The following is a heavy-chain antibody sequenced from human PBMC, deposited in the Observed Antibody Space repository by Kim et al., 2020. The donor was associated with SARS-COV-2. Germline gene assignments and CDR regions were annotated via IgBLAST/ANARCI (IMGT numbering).Heavy chain of an antibody. CDR2: IYYSGST. CDR3: ARAHLGTVAGIHYYYGMDV. D-gene: IGHD6-19*01. J-gene: IGHJ6*01. Sequence: SETLSLTCTVSGGSISSYYWSWIRQPPGKGLEWIGYIYYSGSTNYNPSLKSRVTISVDTSKNQFSLKLSSVTAADTAVYYCARAHLGTVAGIHYYYGMDV. V-gene: IGHV4-59*13. CDR1: GGSISSYY.